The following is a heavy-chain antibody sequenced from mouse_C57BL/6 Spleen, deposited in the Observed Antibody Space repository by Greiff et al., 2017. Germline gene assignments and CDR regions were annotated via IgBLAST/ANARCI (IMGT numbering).Heavy chain of an antibody. CDR3: ARTPFSFPFDY. Sequence: DVMLVESGGGLVKPGGSLKLSCAASGFTFSDYGMHWVRQAPEKGLEWVAYISSGSSTIYYADTVKGRFTISRDNAKNTLFLQMTSLRSEDTAMYYCARTPFSFPFDYWGQGTTLTVSS. D-gene: IGHD2-12*01. J-gene: IGHJ2*01. CDR1: GFTFSDYG. V-gene: IGHV5-17*01. CDR2: ISSGSSTI.